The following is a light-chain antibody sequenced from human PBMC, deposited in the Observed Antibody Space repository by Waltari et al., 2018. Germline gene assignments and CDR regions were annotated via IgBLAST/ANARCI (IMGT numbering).Light chain of an antibody. CDR1: QSVGSY. V-gene: IGKV3-11*01. CDR2: DAS. J-gene: IGKJ2*01. Sequence: EIVLTQSPATLSLSPGDTATLSCRASQSVGSYLAWYQQKPSQPPRLHICDASNRATGVPDRFRGSESGTDFTLTISSLEAEDFAVYYCQQRSNWTPHTFGQGARLEIK. CDR3: QQRSNWTPHT.